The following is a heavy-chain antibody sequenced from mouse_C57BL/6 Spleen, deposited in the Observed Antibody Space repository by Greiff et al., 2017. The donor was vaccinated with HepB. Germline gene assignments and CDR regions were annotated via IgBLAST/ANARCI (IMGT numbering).Heavy chain of an antibody. V-gene: IGHV1-15*01. D-gene: IGHD6-1*01. CDR3: TRRRGHTHWYFDV. Sequence: VQLQESGAELVRPGASVTLSCKASGYTFTDYEMHWVKQTPVHGLEWIGAIDPETGGTAYNQKFKGKAILTADKSSSTAYMELRRLTSEDSAVYYLTRRRGHTHWYFDVWGTETTVTVSS. CDR2: IDPETGGT. J-gene: IGHJ1*03. CDR1: GYTFTDYE.